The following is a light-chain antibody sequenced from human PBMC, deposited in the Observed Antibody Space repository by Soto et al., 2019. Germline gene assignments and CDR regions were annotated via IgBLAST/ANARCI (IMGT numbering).Light chain of an antibody. Sequence: EIGLTQSPGTLSLSPGERATLSCRASQSVSSTSIAWYQQNPGQAPSLLIYGASSRATGIPDRFSGSGSGTDFNLTISRLEPEDFAVYFCQQYGRAPPFTFGQGTKVEIK. CDR3: QQYGRAPPFT. V-gene: IGKV3-20*01. CDR2: GAS. CDR1: QSVSSTS. J-gene: IGKJ2*01.